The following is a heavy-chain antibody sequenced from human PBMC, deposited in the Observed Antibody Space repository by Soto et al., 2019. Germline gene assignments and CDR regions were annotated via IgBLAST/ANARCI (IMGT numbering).Heavy chain of an antibody. J-gene: IGHJ4*02. CDR1: GGSISISDYY. CDR2: ISYSGT. D-gene: IGHD6-19*01. V-gene: IGHV4-39*01. CDR3: ARRAGSIVVAAYS. Sequence: QLQLQESGPGLMKPSETLSLTCTVSGGSISISDYYWVWIRQPPGKGLEWIGSISYSGTYYKPSLKSRVTISVDTPKNQFSLRLSSVTAADTAVYYCARRAGSIVVAAYSWGQGTLVTVSS.